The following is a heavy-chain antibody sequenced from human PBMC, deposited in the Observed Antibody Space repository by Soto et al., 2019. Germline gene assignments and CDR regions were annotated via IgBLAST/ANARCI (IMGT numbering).Heavy chain of an antibody. D-gene: IGHD5-18*01. CDR2: INPNSGGT. J-gene: IGHJ4*02. V-gene: IGHV1-2*04. Sequence: ASVKVSCKASGYTFTGYYMHWVRQAPGQGLEWMGWINPNSGGTNYAQKFQGWVTMTRDTSISTAYMELSRLRSDDTAVYYCARTALRGYSYGYVYWGQGTLVTVSS. CDR1: GYTFTGYY. CDR3: ARTALRGYSYGYVY.